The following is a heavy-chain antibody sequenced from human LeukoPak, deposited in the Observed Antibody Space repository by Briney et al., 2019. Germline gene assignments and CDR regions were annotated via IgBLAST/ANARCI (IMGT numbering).Heavy chain of an antibody. V-gene: IGHV4-59*01. CDR2: IYYSGST. CDR1: GGSISSYH. CDR3: ARDRLVRQWYLDF. D-gene: IGHD3-9*01. Sequence: SETLSLTCSVSGGSISSYHWSWIRQPPGKGLEWIGYIYYSGSTNYNPSLTSRVTMSIDTSMNQFSLKLSSVTAADTAVYYCARDRLVRQWYLDFWGRGTLVTVSS. J-gene: IGHJ2*01.